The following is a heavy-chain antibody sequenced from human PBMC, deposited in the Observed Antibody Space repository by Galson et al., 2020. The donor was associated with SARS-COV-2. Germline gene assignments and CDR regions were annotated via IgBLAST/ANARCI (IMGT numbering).Heavy chain of an antibody. Sequence: SGPTLVKPTQTLTLTCTFSGFSLSTSGMCVSWIRQPPGKALEWLALIDWDDDKYYSTSLKTRLTISKDTSKNQVVLTMTNMDPVDTATYYCARVSVYYDILTGYLHYYGMDVWGQGTTVTVSS. CDR1: GFSLSTSGMC. V-gene: IGHV2-70*01. J-gene: IGHJ6*02. CDR3: ARVSVYYDILTGYLHYYGMDV. D-gene: IGHD3-9*01. CDR2: IDWDDDK.